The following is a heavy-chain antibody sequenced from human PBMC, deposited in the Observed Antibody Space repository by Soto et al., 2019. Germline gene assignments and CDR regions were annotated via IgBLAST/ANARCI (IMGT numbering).Heavy chain of an antibody. D-gene: IGHD3-22*01. CDR1: SASISSSSYT. CDR3: ARDPAEYDSSGYYFDY. Sequence: SETLSLTCTVSSASISSSSYTWGWIRQPPGKGLEWIGSIYYGGITYYNPSLKSRVTISVDKSKNQFSLKLSSVTAADTAVYYCARDPAEYDSSGYYFDYWGQGTLVTVSS. CDR2: IYYGGIT. J-gene: IGHJ4*02. V-gene: IGHV4-39*07.